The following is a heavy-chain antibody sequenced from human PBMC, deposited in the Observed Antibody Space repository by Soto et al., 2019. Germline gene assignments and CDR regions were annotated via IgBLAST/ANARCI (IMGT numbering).Heavy chain of an antibody. Sequence: EVQLVESGGGLVQPGGSLRLSCAASGFTFSDHYMDWVRQAPGKGLGWVARSRNRDNSHTTEYAASVKGRFTISRDESKSSLYLQMNSLKIEDTAVYYCTRGLLGGAPSYTFHGMDVWGQGTTVTVSS. V-gene: IGHV3-72*01. D-gene: IGHD1-26*01. CDR1: GFTFSDHY. CDR2: SRNRDNSHTT. J-gene: IGHJ6*01. CDR3: TRGLLGGAPSYTFHGMDV.